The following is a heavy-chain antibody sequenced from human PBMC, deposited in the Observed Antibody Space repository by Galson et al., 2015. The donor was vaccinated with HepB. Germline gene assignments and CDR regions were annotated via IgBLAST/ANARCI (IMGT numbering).Heavy chain of an antibody. Sequence: SLRLSCAASGFTFSSYAMSWVRQAPGKGLEWVSAISAGGGSTYYADSVKGRFTISRDNSKNTLHLQMNSLRAEDTAVYYCAKVITIFGGSPGYWGQGTLVTVSS. CDR2: ISAGGGST. CDR1: GFTFSSYA. J-gene: IGHJ4*02. CDR3: AKVITIFGGSPGY. V-gene: IGHV3-23*01. D-gene: IGHD3-3*01.